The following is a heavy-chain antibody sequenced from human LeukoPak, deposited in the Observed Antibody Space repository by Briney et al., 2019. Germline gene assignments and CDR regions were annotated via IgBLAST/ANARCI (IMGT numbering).Heavy chain of an antibody. CDR1: GFTFGDYA. CDR3: TRDTLYYYYYMDV. V-gene: IGHV3-49*04. CDR2: IRSKAYGGTT. J-gene: IGHJ6*03. Sequence: GGSLRLSRTASGFTFGDYAMSWVRQAPGKGLEWVGFIRSKAYGGTTEYAASVKGRFTISRDDSKSIAYLQMNSLKTEDTAVYYCTRDTLYYYYYMDVWGKGTTVTISS.